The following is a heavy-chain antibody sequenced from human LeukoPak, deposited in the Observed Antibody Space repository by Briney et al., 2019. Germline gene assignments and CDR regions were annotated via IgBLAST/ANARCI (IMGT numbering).Heavy chain of an antibody. CDR1: GGSISNYY. D-gene: IGHD2-2*01. CDR3: ARVRYCSTNRCYDREFDN. J-gene: IGHJ4*02. V-gene: IGHV4-59*01. CDR2: IYYSGNT. Sequence: SETLSLTCTVSGGSISNYYWSWIRQPPGKGLEWIGYIYYSGNTNYNPSLKSRVTISVDTSKNQFSLKLDSVTAADTAVYYCARVRYCSTNRCYDREFDNWGQGTLVTVSS.